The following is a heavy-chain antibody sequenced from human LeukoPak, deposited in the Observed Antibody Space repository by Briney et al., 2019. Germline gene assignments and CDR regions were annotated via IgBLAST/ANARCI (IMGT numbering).Heavy chain of an antibody. CDR3: ARARGSSSGGGDYYYSLDV. V-gene: IGHV4-34*01. CDR1: AGTFCGHY. D-gene: IGHD6-19*01. CDR2: VTDRGNV. Sequence: SETLSRACAVYAGTFCGHYWTWIRQPPGKGLEWIGEVTDRGNVNYNPSLRSRVTMSVDTAKSQFSVKLRSMTAAGTSVFFCARARGSSSGGGDYYYSLDVWGQGTTVTVSS. J-gene: IGHJ6*02.